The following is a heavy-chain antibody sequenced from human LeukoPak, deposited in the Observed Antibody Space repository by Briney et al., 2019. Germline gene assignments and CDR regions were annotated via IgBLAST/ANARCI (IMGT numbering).Heavy chain of an antibody. D-gene: IGHD1-7*01. Sequence: SETLSLTCTVSGGSISSYYWSWIRQPAGKGLEWSGRIYTSGSTNYNPSLKSRVTMSVDTSKNQFSLKLSSVTAADTAVYYCARDPMSITGTTVFDYWGQGTLVTVSS. CDR1: GGSISSYY. CDR2: IYTSGST. CDR3: ARDPMSITGTTVFDY. V-gene: IGHV4-4*07. J-gene: IGHJ4*02.